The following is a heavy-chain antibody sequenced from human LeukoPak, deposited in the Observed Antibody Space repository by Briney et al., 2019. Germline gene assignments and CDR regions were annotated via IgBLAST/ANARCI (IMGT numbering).Heavy chain of an antibody. CDR1: SGSISSSNW. CDR3: ARHGSPPIGGWSYYYYYYMDV. J-gene: IGHJ6*03. D-gene: IGHD6-19*01. Sequence: PSGTLSLTCSVSSGSISSSNWWSWVRQPPGKGLEWIGVIYHSRSTNYNPSLKSPVTISVDTSKNQFSLKLSSVTAADTAVYYCARHGSPPIGGWSYYYYYYMDVWGKGTTVTVSS. V-gene: IGHV4-4*02. CDR2: IYHSRST.